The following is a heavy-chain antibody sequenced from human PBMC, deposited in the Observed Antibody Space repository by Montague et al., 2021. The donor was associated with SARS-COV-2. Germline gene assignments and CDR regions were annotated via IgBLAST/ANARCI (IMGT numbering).Heavy chain of an antibody. CDR1: GGSLSNPDYY. CDR3: ARQLPSECRTTKCYPYSFDV. J-gene: IGHJ3*01. CDR2: ISYTSRT. V-gene: IGHV4-39*01. Sequence: SETLSLTCTVSGGSLSNPDYYWVWIRQCPGQGLDWIGSISYTSRTYYNPSIRIRISFSMSTTKNHFSLSSNSVTAADTAVYFCARQLPSECRTTKCYPYSFDVWGQGAMVTVSS. D-gene: IGHD2/OR15-2a*01.